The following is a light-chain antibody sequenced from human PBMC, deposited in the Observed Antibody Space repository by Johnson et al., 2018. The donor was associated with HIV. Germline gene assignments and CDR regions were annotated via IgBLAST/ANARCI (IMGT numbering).Light chain of an antibody. CDR1: TSNIGSNF. Sequence: QSVLTQPPSVSAAPGQKVTISCSGSTSNIGSNFVSWYRQLPGTAPKLLIYENNTRPSGIPDRFSGSKSGQSATLAITGLHTGDEADYYCGTWDARLTIGGVIGTGTKVTVL. CDR3: GTWDARLTIGGV. V-gene: IGLV1-51*02. J-gene: IGLJ1*01. CDR2: ENN.